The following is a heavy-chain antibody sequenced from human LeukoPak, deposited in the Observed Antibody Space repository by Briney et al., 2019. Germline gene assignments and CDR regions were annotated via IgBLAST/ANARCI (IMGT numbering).Heavy chain of an antibody. J-gene: IGHJ4*02. V-gene: IGHV1-46*01. D-gene: IGHD2-15*01. CDR2: INPSGGST. CDR3: ARDYCSGGSCYTMGY. Sequence: ASVKVSCKASGYTFTSYYMHWVRQAPGQGLEWMGIINPSGGSTSYAQKFQGRVTMTRDMSTSTVYMELSSLRSEDTAVYYCARDYCSGGSCYTMGYWGQGTLVTVSS. CDR1: GYTFTSYY.